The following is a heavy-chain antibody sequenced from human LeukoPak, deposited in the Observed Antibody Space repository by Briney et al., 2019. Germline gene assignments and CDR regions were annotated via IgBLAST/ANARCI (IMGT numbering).Heavy chain of an antibody. Sequence: SETLSLTCTVSGGSISSFYWSWIRQPPGKGLEWIGYIYYRGNTQYNPSLKSRVTISVDTSKNQFSLRLTSVTAANTAVYFDLWGRGTLVTVSS. CDR2: IYYRGNT. J-gene: IGHJ2*01. CDR3: L. CDR1: GGSISSFY. V-gene: IGHV4-59*01.